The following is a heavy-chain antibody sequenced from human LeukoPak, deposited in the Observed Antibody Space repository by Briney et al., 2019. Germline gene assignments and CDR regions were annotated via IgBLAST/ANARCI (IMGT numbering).Heavy chain of an antibody. V-gene: IGHV1-46*01. CDR3: ARDMSGAVGNYYYYMDV. D-gene: IGHD3-10*01. CDR1: GYTFTSYY. J-gene: IGHJ6*03. Sequence: ASMKVSCKASGYTFTSYYMHWVRQAPGQGLEWMGIINPSGGSTSYAQKFQGRVTMTRDTSTSTVYMELSSLRSEDTAVYYCARDMSGAVGNYYYYMDVWGKGTTVTVSS. CDR2: INPSGGST.